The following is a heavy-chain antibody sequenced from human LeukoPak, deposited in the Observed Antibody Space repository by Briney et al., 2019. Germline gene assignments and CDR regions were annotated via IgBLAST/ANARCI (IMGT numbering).Heavy chain of an antibody. J-gene: IGHJ6*02. CDR2: MNPNSGNT. CDR3: ARRENYYYYYGMDV. CDR1: GYTFTSYD. D-gene: IGHD5-24*01. V-gene: IGHV1-8*01. Sequence: ASVKVSCKASGYTFTSYDINWVRQATGQGLEWMGWMNPNSGNTGYAQKFQGRVTMTRNISISTAYMELSSLRSEDTAVYCCARRENYYYYYGMDVWGQGTTVTVSS.